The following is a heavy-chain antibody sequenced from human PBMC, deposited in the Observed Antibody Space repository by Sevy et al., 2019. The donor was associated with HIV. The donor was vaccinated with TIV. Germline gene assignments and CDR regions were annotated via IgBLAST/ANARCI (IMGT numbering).Heavy chain of an antibody. CDR1: GFTFSRYA. Sequence: GGSLRLSCAASGFTFSRYAMSWVRQAPGKGLEWVTGLNNNGDITFDADSVKGRFTISRDNSRNILYLQMNNLRVEDTAVYYCAKEKEYTDPYYFDDWGQGTLVTVSS. CDR2: LNNNGDIT. CDR3: AKEKEYTDPYYFDD. J-gene: IGHJ4*02. V-gene: IGHV3-23*01. D-gene: IGHD1-1*01.